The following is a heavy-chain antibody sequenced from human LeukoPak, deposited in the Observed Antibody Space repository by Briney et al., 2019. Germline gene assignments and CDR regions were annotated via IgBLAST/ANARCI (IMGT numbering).Heavy chain of an antibody. CDR3: ARDGYYDSSGYW. CDR1: GHTFTGYY. D-gene: IGHD3-22*01. J-gene: IGHJ4*02. CDR2: INPNSGGT. Sequence: ASVKVSCKASGHTFTGYYMHWVRQAPGQGLEWMGRINPNSGGTNYAQKFQGRVTMTRDTSISTAYMELSRLRSDDTAVYYCARDGYYDSSGYWWGQGTLVTVSS. V-gene: IGHV1-2*06.